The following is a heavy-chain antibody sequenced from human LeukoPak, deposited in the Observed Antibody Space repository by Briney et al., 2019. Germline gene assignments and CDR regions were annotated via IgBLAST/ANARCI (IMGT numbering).Heavy chain of an antibody. V-gene: IGHV3-74*01. Sequence: GGSLRLSCAASGFTFTSYWMHWVRQAPGKGLVWVSRMNSDGSTTSYADSVKGRFTISRDNAKNTLYLQMNSLRAEDTAVYYCARATAAAGSVFRFDPWGQGTLVTVSS. D-gene: IGHD6-13*01. CDR2: MNSDGSTT. CDR1: GFTFTSYW. CDR3: ARATAAAGSVFRFDP. J-gene: IGHJ5*02.